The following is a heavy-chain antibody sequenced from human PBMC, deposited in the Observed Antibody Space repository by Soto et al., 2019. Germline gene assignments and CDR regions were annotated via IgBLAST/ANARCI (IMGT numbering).Heavy chain of an antibody. D-gene: IGHD3-22*01. CDR1: GYSFTSYW. Sequence: GESLKISCKGSGYSFTSYWIGWVRQMPGKGLEWMGIIYPGDSDTRYSPSFRGQVTISADKSISTAYLQWSSLKASDTAMYYCARHAPFTTAAPAYYYGMDVWGQGTTVTVSS. V-gene: IGHV5-51*01. J-gene: IGHJ6*02. CDR2: IYPGDSDT. CDR3: ARHAPFTTAAPAYYYGMDV.